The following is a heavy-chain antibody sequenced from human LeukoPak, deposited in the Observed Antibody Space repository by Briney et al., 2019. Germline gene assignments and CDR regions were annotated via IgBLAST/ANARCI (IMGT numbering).Heavy chain of an antibody. V-gene: IGHV3-30*04. Sequence: GGSLRLSCAASGFSLSSYAMHWVRQAPGKGLEWVSFVSFDGRNKNYADSVRGRFTISRDDSKNTLYLQMSSLRNEDTAVYFCARIVGHTRSEFWGQETLVTVSS. CDR2: VSFDGRNK. CDR1: GFSLSSYA. D-gene: IGHD1-26*01. CDR3: ARIVGHTRSEF. J-gene: IGHJ4*02.